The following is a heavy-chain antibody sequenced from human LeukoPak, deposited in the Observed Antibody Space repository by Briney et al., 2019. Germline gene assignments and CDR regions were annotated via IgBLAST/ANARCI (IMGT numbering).Heavy chain of an antibody. CDR2: IYYSGST. Sequence: SQTLSLTCTVSGGSISSGDYYWSWIRQPPGKGLEWTGYIYYSGSTYYNPSLKSRVTISVDTSKNQFSLKLSSVTAADTAVYYCARVGRGLRVRSFDYWGQGTLVTVSS. CDR3: ARVGRGLRVRSFDY. D-gene: IGHD4-17*01. CDR1: GGSISSGDYY. V-gene: IGHV4-30-4*08. J-gene: IGHJ4*02.